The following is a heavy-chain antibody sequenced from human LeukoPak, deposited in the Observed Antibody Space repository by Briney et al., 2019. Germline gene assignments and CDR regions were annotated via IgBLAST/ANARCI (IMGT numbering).Heavy chain of an antibody. CDR1: GYTLTELS. D-gene: IGHD1-26*01. CDR3: ATGWELLSFRSFDY. Sequence: ASVKVSCKVSGYTLTELSMHWVRQAPGKGLEWMGGFDPEDGETIYAQKFQGRVTMTEDTSTDTAYMELSSLRSEDTAVYYCATGWELLSFRSFDYWGQGTLVTVSS. J-gene: IGHJ4*02. CDR2: FDPEDGET. V-gene: IGHV1-24*01.